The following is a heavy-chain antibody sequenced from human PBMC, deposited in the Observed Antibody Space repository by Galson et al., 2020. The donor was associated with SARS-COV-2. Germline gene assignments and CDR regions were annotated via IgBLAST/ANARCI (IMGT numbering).Heavy chain of an antibody. D-gene: IGHD1-20*01. J-gene: IGHJ6*03. CDR3: ARVAITGTFYYYIDV. CDR2: INPNSGGT. Sequence: GESLKISCKASGYIFTHYYLHWVRQAPGQGLEWVGWINPNSGGTNYAQEFLGRVTLTRDTTLNTAYMEISSLRSDDTAVYYCARVAITGTFYYYIDVWGKGTTVTVSS. V-gene: IGHV1-2*02. CDR1: GYIFTHYY.